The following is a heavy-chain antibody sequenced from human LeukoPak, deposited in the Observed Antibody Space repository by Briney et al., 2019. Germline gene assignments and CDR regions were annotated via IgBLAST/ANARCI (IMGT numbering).Heavy chain of an antibody. CDR3: VRLFYYDSRGPPS. Sequence: SETLSLTCNVLGGSIRSSNYYWGWIRQPPWKGLEWIGSIYYSGSTYYNPSLQGRGTMSVDTSNNQFSLKLTSATATDTAVYYCVRLFYYDSRGPPSWGQGTLVTVSS. CDR2: IYYSGST. D-gene: IGHD3-22*01. V-gene: IGHV4-39*01. CDR1: GGSIRSSNYY. J-gene: IGHJ5*02.